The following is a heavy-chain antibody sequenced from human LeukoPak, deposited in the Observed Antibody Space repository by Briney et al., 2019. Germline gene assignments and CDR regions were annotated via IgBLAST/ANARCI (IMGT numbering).Heavy chain of an antibody. V-gene: IGHV4-38-2*01. D-gene: IGHD2-2*01. CDR1: GYSISINYY. CDR2: IYHSGSS. J-gene: IGHJ4*02. Sequence: SETLSLTCAVSGYSISINYYWGWIRQPPGKGLEWIGSIYHSGSSYYNPSLKSRVTISVDTSKNQFSLKLSSVTAADTAVYYCASSQPRRYFDYWGQGTLVTVSS. CDR3: ASSQPRRYFDY.